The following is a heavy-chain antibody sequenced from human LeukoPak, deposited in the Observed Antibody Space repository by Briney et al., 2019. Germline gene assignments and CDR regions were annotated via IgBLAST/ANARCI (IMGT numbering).Heavy chain of an antibody. D-gene: IGHD6-25*01. Sequence: GGSLRLSCAASEFTFSSYEMNWVRQAPGKGLEWVSYISGSGSTILYADSVKGRFTISRDNSKNTLYLQMNSLRAEDTAVYYCAKGSGTAEDYWGQGTLVTVSS. CDR1: EFTFSSYE. V-gene: IGHV3-48*03. CDR3: AKGSGTAEDY. CDR2: ISGSGSTI. J-gene: IGHJ4*02.